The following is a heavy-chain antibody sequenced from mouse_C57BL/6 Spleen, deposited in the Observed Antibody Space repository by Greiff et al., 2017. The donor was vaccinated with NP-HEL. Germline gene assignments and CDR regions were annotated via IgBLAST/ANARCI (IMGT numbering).Heavy chain of an antibody. V-gene: IGHV1-69*01. J-gene: IGHJ3*01. CDR2: IDPSDSYT. CDR3: ARRDSIPFAY. Sequence: QVQLQQPGAELVMPGASVKLSCKASGYTFTSYWMHWVKQRPGQGLEWIGEIDPSDSYTNYNQKFKGKSTLTVDKSSSTAYMQLSSLTSEDSAVYYCARRDSIPFAYWGQGTLVTVSA. D-gene: IGHD2-10*02. CDR1: GYTFTSYW.